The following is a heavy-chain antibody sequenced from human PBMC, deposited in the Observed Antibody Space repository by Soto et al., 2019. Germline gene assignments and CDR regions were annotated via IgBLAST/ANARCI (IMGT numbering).Heavy chain of an antibody. J-gene: IGHJ3*02. CDR1: GYSFTSYW. V-gene: IGHV5-10-1*01. CDR2: IDPSDSYT. Sequence: PGESLRISCKGSGYSFTSYWISWVRQMPGKGLEWMGRIDPSDSYTNYSPSFQGHVTISADKFISTAYLQWSSLKVSDTAMYYCARTAPGGYAPHDAFDIWGQGTMVTVSS. CDR3: ARTAPGGYAPHDAFDI. D-gene: IGHD5-12*01.